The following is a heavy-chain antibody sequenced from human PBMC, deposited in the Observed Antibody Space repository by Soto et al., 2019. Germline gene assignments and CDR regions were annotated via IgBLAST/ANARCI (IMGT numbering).Heavy chain of an antibody. Sequence: QVHLVQSGAEVKKPGSSVNVSCKTSGGTFGNSAVTWVRQAPGQGLEWMGGIVPMFGTANYAQKFQGRLTITADESTNTEYMEMTSLTSDDTAVSDCARDGDPRNDFWSGPLGGGWFGPWGQGDLCSVSS. J-gene: IGHJ5*02. CDR2: IVPMFGTA. CDR1: GGTFGNSA. D-gene: IGHD3-3*01. V-gene: IGHV1-69*12. CDR3: ARDGDPRNDFWSGPLGGGWFGP.